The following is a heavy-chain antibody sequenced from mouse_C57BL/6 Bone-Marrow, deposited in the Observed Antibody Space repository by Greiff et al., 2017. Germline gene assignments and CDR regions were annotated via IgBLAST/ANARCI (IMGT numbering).Heavy chain of an antibody. CDR3: ARGGLLRAMDY. J-gene: IGHJ4*01. V-gene: IGHV1-64*01. CDR2: IHPNSGST. D-gene: IGHD1-1*01. CDR1: GYTFTSYW. Sequence: QVQLQQPGAELVKPGASVTLSCKASGYTFTSYWMHWVKQRPGQGLEWIGMIHPNSGSTNYNEKFKSKATLTVDKSSSTAYMQLSSLTSEDSAVYYCARGGLLRAMDYWGQGTSVTVSS.